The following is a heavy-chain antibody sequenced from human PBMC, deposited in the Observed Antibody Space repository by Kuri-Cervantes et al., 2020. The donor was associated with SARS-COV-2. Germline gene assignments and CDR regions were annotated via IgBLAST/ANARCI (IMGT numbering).Heavy chain of an antibody. CDR1: GFSYH. V-gene: IGHV4-38-2*01. J-gene: IGHJ4*02. Sequence: GSLRLSCYVSGFSYHWGWIRQPPGKGLEWIGSIYHSGSTYYNPSLKSRVTISVDTSKNQFSLKLSSVTAADTAVYYCARHSYDFWSGSEPFDYWGQGTLVTVSS. CDR2: IYHSGST. CDR3: ARHSYDFWSGSEPFDY. D-gene: IGHD3-3*01.